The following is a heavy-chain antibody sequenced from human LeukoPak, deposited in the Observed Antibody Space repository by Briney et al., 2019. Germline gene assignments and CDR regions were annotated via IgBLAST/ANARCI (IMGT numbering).Heavy chain of an antibody. Sequence: GGSLRLSCAASGFTFDDYGMSWVRQAPGKGLEWVCGINWNGGSTDYADPVKGGSTSSRNNAKNSLYLHSTRLRAEDTAFYSCASIIPGYWGQGTLVTVSS. V-gene: IGHV3-20*04. CDR3: ASIIPGY. J-gene: IGHJ4*02. CDR1: GFTFDDYG. CDR2: INWNGGST. D-gene: IGHD3-3*01.